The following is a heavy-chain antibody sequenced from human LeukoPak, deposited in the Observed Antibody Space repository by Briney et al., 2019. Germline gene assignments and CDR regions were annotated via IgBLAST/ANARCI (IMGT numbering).Heavy chain of an antibody. V-gene: IGHV1-69*13. D-gene: IGHD1-26*01. Sequence: SVKVSCKASGYTFTGYYMHWVRQAPGQGLEWMGGIIPIFGTANYAQKFQGRVTITADESTSTAYMELSSLRSEGTAVYYCTVGAPFDYWGQGTLVTVSS. CDR3: TVGAPFDY. CDR2: IIPIFGTA. J-gene: IGHJ4*02. CDR1: GYTFTGYY.